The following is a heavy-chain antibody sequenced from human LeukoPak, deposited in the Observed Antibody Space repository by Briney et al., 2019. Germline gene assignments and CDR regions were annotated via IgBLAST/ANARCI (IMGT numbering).Heavy chain of an antibody. D-gene: IGHD4/OR15-4a*01. CDR1: GFTFSNYD. CDR3: VRGASHLAY. J-gene: IGHJ4*02. CDR2: IDSGATNT. V-gene: IGHV3-23*05. Sequence: GGSLRLSCAVSGFTFSNYDMNWVRQAPGKGLEWVSAIDSGATNTYYADFVKGRFTISRDNSNSTLFLQMNSLRGDDTAVYYCVRGASHLAYWGQGTLVTASS.